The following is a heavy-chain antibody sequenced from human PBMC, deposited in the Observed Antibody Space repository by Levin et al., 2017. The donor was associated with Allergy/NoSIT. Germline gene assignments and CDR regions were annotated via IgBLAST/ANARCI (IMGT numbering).Heavy chain of an antibody. J-gene: IGHJ3*02. CDR1: GGSITSDNYY. CDR2: IFYSGTT. V-gene: IGHV4-31*03. CDR3: AREVRAATVTDAFDI. Sequence: SETLSLTCTVSGGSITSDNYYWSWIRQHPGKGLEWIGYIFYSGTTYYNPSLESRVVISVDTSKNQFSLKLTSVTAADTAVYYCAREVRAATVTDAFDIWGQGTMVTVSS. D-gene: IGHD6-13*01.